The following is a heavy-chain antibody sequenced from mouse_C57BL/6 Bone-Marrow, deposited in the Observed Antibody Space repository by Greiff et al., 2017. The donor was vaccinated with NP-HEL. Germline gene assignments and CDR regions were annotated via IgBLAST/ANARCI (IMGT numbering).Heavy chain of an antibody. J-gene: IGHJ2*01. Sequence: QVQLQQPGAELVRPGTSVKLSCKASGYTFTSYWMHWVKQRPGQGLEWIGVIDPSDSYTNYNQKFKGKATLTVDTSSSTAYMQLSSLTSEDSAVYYCARPRDGDYFDYWGQGTTLTVSS. D-gene: IGHD3-1*01. V-gene: IGHV1-59*01. CDR3: ARPRDGDYFDY. CDR1: GYTFTSYW. CDR2: IDPSDSYT.